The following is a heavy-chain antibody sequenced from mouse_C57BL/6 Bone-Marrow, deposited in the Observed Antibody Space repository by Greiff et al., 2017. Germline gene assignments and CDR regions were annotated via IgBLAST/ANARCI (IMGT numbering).Heavy chain of an antibody. Sequence: QVQLQQPGAELVKPGASVKLSCKASGYTFTIYWMQWVKQRPGQGLEWIGEIDPSDSYTNYNQKFKGKATLTVDTSSSTAYMQLSSLTSEDSAVYYCARERLSVYYFDYWGQGTTLTVSS. CDR3: ARERLSVYYFDY. CDR1: GYTFTIYW. J-gene: IGHJ2*01. V-gene: IGHV1-50*01. CDR2: IDPSDSYT.